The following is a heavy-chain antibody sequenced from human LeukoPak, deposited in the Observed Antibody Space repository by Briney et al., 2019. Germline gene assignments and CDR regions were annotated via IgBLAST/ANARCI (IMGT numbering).Heavy chain of an antibody. Sequence: SETLSLTCTVSGGSISSYYWSWIRQPAGKGLEWIGRIYTSASTNYNPSLKSRVTMSVDTSKNQLSLKLSSVTAADTAVYYCARELYSSSPFDPWGQGTLVTVSS. CDR3: ARELYSSSPFDP. J-gene: IGHJ5*02. CDR2: IYTSAST. CDR1: GGSISSYY. V-gene: IGHV4-4*07. D-gene: IGHD6-6*01.